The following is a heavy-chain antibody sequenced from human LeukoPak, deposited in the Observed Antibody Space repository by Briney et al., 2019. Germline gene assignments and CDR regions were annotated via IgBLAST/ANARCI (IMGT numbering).Heavy chain of an antibody. D-gene: IGHD5-24*01. CDR1: GYTFTSYY. V-gene: IGHV1-46*01. J-gene: IGHJ4*02. CDR2: INPSGGST. Sequence: ASVKVSCKASGYTFTSYYMHWVRQAPGQGLEWMGIINPSGGSTSYAQKFQGRVTMTRDTSTSTVYMELSSLRSEDTAVYYCASSGEMAAVPDYWGQGTLVTVSS. CDR3: ASSGEMAAVPDY.